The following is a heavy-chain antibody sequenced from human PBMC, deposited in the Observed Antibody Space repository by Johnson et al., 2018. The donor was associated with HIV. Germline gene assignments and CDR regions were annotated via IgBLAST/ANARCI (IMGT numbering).Heavy chain of an antibody. V-gene: IGHV3-30*14. CDR2: ISYDGSTK. CDR1: GPTFSSYA. CDR3: KKDLSSGPPRHSDAFDI. Sequence: QMLLVESGGGVAQPGRSLRLSCAASGPTFSSYAMHWVRQAPGKRLEWVAVISYDGSTKYYADIRKGRYTISRDNSKNTLHLKKNSLRAEDTAVYYCKKDLSSGPPRHSDAFDIWGKGTMVTVSS. D-gene: IGHD3-22*01. J-gene: IGHJ3*02.